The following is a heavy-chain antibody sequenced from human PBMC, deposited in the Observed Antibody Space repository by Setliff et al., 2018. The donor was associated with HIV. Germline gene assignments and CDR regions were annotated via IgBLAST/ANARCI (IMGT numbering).Heavy chain of an antibody. Sequence: SETLSLTCTVSGASISSSSHHWAWIRQPPGKGLEYIGNIYYTGSTHHNPSLESRVATSVDASKNQFSLKLSSVTAADTAVYYCARIVRWELVATSTFLYYYMDVWGKGPTVTVSS. D-gene: IGHD1-26*01. CDR3: ARIVRWELVATSTFLYYYMDV. V-gene: IGHV4-39*01. CDR1: GASISSSSHH. J-gene: IGHJ6*03. CDR2: IYYTGST.